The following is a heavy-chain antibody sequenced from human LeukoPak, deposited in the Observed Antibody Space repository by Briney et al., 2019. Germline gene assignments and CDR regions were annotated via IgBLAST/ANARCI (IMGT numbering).Heavy chain of an antibody. CDR2: TLYRSKWYN. V-gene: IGHV6-1*01. Sequence: SQTLSLTCAISGDSVSYNVAAWNWIRQSPSRGLEWLGRTLYRSKWYNDYAESVKSRITINPDTSKNQFSLQLNSVTPEDTAVYYCARVPRGSGWVDYWGQGTLVTVSS. J-gene: IGHJ4*02. D-gene: IGHD6-19*01. CDR1: GDSVSYNVAA. CDR3: ARVPRGSGWVDY.